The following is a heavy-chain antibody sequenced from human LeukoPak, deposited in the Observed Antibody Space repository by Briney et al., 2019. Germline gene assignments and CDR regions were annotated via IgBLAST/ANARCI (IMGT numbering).Heavy chain of an antibody. CDR2: INPNSGGT. D-gene: IGHD3-10*01. CDR3: ARDQNSYRSSFDY. V-gene: IGHV1-2*02. Sequence: GASVKVSCKASGYTFTVYYMHWVRQAPGQGLEWMGWINPNSGGTNYAQKFQGRVTMTRDTSISTAYMELSRLRSDDTAVYYCARDQNSYRSSFDYRGQGTLVTVSS. J-gene: IGHJ4*02. CDR1: GYTFTVYY.